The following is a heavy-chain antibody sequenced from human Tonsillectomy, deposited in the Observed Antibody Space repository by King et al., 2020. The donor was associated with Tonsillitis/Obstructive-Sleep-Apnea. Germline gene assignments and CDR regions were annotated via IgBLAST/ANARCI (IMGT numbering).Heavy chain of an antibody. D-gene: IGHD4-23*01. CDR2: IYYSGST. CDR1: GGSISSYY. Sequence: QLQESGPGLVKPSETLSLTCTVSGGSISSYYWSWIRQPPGKGLEWIGYIYYSGSTNYNPSLKSRVTISVDTSKNQFSLKLSSVTAADTAVDYCARHERPGGNLPDFDCWGQGTLVTVSP. V-gene: IGHV4-59*08. J-gene: IGHJ4*02. CDR3: ARHERPGGNLPDFDC.